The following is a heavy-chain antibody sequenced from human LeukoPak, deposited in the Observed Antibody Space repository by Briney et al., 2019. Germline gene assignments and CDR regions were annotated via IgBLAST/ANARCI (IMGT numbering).Heavy chain of an antibody. Sequence: ASVKVSCNASGGTFRSYAISWVRQAPGQGLEWMGWISAYNGNTNYAQKLQGRVTMTTDTSTSTVYMELRSLRSDDTAVYYCARTSHRGADAFDIWGQGTLVTVSS. CDR1: GGTFRSYA. V-gene: IGHV1-18*01. J-gene: IGHJ3*02. CDR3: ARTSHRGADAFDI. CDR2: ISAYNGNT. D-gene: IGHD3-10*01.